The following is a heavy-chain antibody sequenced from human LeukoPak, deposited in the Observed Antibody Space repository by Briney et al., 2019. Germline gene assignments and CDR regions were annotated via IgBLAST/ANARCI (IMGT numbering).Heavy chain of an antibody. CDR2: IRESSGDT. Sequence: GGSLRLSCAASGFTVINYAMNWVRQAPGKGLEWVSTIRESSGDTYYEDSVKGRFTIYRDISKNTVYLQKNNLRVEDTAVYFCAKRPISGDDKSFDYWGQGLLVTVSS. V-gene: IGHV3-23*01. CDR1: GFTVINYA. D-gene: IGHD2-21*01. CDR3: AKRPISGDDKSFDY. J-gene: IGHJ4*02.